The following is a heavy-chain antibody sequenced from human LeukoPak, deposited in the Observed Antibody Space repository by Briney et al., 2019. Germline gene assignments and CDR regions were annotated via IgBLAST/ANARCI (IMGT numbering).Heavy chain of an antibody. CDR3: ARFVGRSSSGYYLY. CDR1: GGSISNTNW. V-gene: IGHV4-4*02. CDR2: VNLQGST. D-gene: IGHD6-19*01. J-gene: IGHJ4*02. Sequence: SETLSLTCGVSGGSISNTNWWTWFRQPPGKGLEWIGEVNLQGSTNYNPSLKSRVAISVDKSENHISLKLTSVTAADTAVYYCARFVGRSSSGYYLYWGQGTLVTVSS.